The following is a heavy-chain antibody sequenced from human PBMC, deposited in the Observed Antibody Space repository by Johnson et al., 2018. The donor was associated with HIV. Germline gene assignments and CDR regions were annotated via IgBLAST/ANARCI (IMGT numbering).Heavy chain of an antibody. J-gene: IGHJ3*02. V-gene: IGHV3-11*01. CDR1: GFTFSDYY. CDR3: ARDPPPYCSGGSCYSGHAFDI. D-gene: IGHD2-15*01. CDR2: ISSSGSTM. Sequence: VQLVESGGGLVKPGGSLRLSCAASGFTFSDYYMSWIRQAPGKGLEWVSYISSSGSTMYYADSVKGRFTISRDNAKNSLYLQMNSLRTEDTALYYCARDPPPYCSGGSCYSGHAFDIWGQGTMVTVSS.